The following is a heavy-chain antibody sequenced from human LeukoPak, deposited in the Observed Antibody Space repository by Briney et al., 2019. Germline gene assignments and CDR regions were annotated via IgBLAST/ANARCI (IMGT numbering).Heavy chain of an antibody. Sequence: GGSLRLSCAVFGFTFKDYCMNWVRQAPGKGLEWVSSISPSSGYIYYADSVKGRFTISRDNAKKSLYLQMNSLRAEDTAVYYCARDSGRFLEWITYVDVWGKGTTVTVSS. CDR3: ARDSGRFLEWITYVDV. D-gene: IGHD3-3*01. CDR1: GFTFKDYC. V-gene: IGHV3-21*01. J-gene: IGHJ6*03. CDR2: ISPSSGYI.